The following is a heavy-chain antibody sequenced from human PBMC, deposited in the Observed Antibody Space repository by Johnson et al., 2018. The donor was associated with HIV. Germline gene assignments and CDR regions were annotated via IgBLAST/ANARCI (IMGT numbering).Heavy chain of an antibody. CDR1: GFTFSSYA. CDR2: ISGSGGST. V-gene: IGHV3-23*04. D-gene: IGHD3-22*01. J-gene: IGHJ3*02. Sequence: VQLVESGGGLVQPGGSLRLSCAASGFTFSSYAMSWVRQAPGKGLEWVSAISGSGGSTYYADSVKGRFTISRDNSKNTLYLQMNSLRAEDTAVYYCAKDNYYDSSGSGAGGPYDAFDIWGQGTLVTVSS. CDR3: AKDNYYDSSGSGAGGPYDAFDI.